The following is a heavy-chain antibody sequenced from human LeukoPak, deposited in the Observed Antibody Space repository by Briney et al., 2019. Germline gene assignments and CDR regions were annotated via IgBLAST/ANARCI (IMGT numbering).Heavy chain of an antibody. V-gene: IGHV4-39*01. CDR3: TPQLWSLNNWFDP. Sequence: SETLSLTCTVSGGSISSSSYYWGWIRQPPGKGLEWIGSIYYSGSTYYNPSLKSRVTISVDTSKNQFSLKLSSVTAADTAVYYCTPQLWSLNNWFDPWGQGTLVTVSS. CDR2: IYYSGST. J-gene: IGHJ5*02. CDR1: GGSISSSSYY. D-gene: IGHD5-18*01.